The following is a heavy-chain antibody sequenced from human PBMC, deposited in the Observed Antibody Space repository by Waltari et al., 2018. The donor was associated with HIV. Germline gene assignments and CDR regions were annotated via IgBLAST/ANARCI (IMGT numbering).Heavy chain of an antibody. Sequence: EVQLVESGGGLFQPGGSLRLSCAASGFTLSSYWLSWVRRAPGKGVEWVANIKEDGSEKYCGDAVKGRFTIARDNAKNSRYLQMNSLRAEDTAVYYCARDRHYDILTGSYFDYWGQGTLVTVSS. CDR1: GFTLSSYW. CDR3: ARDRHYDILTGSYFDY. V-gene: IGHV3-7*01. J-gene: IGHJ4*02. D-gene: IGHD3-9*01. CDR2: IKEDGSEK.